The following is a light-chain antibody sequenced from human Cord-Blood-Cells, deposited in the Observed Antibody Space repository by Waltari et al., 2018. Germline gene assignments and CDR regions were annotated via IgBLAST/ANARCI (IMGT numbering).Light chain of an antibody. J-gene: IGLJ3*02. CDR1: SSDVGSYNL. CDR2: EVS. CDR3: CSYAGSWV. Sequence: QSALTQPASVSGSPGPSITISCTRTSSDVGSYNLVSWYPQHPGKAPKLMIYEVSKRPSGVSNRFSGSKSGNTASLTIAGLQAEDEADYYCCSYAGSWVFGGGTKLTVL. V-gene: IGLV2-23*02.